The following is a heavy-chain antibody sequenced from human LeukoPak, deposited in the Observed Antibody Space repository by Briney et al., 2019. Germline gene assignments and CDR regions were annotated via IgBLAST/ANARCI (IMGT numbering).Heavy chain of an antibody. D-gene: IGHD3-3*01. J-gene: IGHJ4*02. CDR3: ARGDLRFGPTGGD. Sequence: SETLSLTCTVSGGSISSYYWSWIRQPPGKGLEWVGYIYYSGSTNYNPSLKSRVTISVDTSKNQFSLKLSSVTAADTAVYYCARGDLRFGPTGGDWGQGTLVTVSS. CDR1: GGSISSYY. CDR2: IYYSGST. V-gene: IGHV4-59*01.